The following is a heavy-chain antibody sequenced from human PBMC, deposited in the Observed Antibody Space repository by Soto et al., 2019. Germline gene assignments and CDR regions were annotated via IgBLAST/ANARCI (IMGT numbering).Heavy chain of an antibody. CDR3: GRGQTAIDV. Sequence: PXETLSLSCSVSGGTITRGDHFWSWVRQSPGKGLEWLVYIYYSGSTYYNPSLKGRVMMTIDTSKHQFSLNLSSVTAADTAVFYCGRGQTAIDVWGQGTTVTVSS. CDR2: IYYSGST. V-gene: IGHV4-30-4*01. J-gene: IGHJ6*02. CDR1: GGTITRGDHF.